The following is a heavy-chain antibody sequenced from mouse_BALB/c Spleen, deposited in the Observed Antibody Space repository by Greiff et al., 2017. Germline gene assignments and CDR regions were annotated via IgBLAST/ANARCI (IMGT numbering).Heavy chain of an antibody. CDR2: ISSGGSYT. V-gene: IGHV5-6-4*01. CDR1: GFTFSSYT. D-gene: IGHD2-3*01. J-gene: IGHJ3*01. Sequence: EVQGVESGGGLVKPGGSLKLSCAASGFTFSSYTMSWVRQTPEKRLEWVATISSGGSYTYYPDSVKGRFTISRDNAKNTLYLQMSSLKSEDTAMYYCTRVYDGYYEGFADWGQGTLVTVAA. CDR3: TRVYDGYYEGFAD.